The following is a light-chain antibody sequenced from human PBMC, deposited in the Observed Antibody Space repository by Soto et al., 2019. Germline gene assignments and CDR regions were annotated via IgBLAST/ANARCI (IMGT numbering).Light chain of an antibody. J-gene: IGKJ1*01. CDR3: QQYAASPWT. CDR1: QSVSSSY. CDR2: GTS. V-gene: IGKV3-20*01. Sequence: EIVLTQSPGTLSLSQGERATLSCRASQSVSSSYLAWYQQKPGQAPRLVIYGTSSRATGIPDRFSGSGSGTDFALTISGLEPEDFAVYYCQQYAASPWTFGQGTKVDIK.